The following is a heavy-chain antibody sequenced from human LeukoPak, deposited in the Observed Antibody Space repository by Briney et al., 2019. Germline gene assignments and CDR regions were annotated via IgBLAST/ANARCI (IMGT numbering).Heavy chain of an antibody. CDR3: AKEWADTAVVIYYYYYAMDV. V-gene: IGHV3-30*18. CDR1: GFIFYNAW. D-gene: IGHD5-18*01. CDR2: ISYAGSNK. Sequence: QPGGSLRLSCAASGFIFYNAWLDWVRQAPGKGLEWVAVISYAGSNKYYADSVKGRFTISRDNSKNTLYLQMNSLRAEDTAVYYCAKEWADTAVVIYYYYYAMDVWGQGTTVTVSS. J-gene: IGHJ6*02.